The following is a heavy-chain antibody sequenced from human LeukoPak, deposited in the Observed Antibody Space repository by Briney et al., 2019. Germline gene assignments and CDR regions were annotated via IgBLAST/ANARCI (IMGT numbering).Heavy chain of an antibody. Sequence: ASVKVSCKASGGTFSSYAISWVRRAPGQGLEWMGWISAYNGNTNYAQKLQGRVTMTTDTSTSTAYMELRSLRSDDTAVYYCARVGGSWAWFDPWGQGTLVTVSS. V-gene: IGHV1-18*01. J-gene: IGHJ5*02. D-gene: IGHD1-26*01. CDR1: GGTFSSYA. CDR3: ARVGGSWAWFDP. CDR2: ISAYNGNT.